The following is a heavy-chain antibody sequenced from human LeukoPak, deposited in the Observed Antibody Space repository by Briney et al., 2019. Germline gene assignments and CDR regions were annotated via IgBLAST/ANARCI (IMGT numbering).Heavy chain of an antibody. CDR3: AKGRRPNDAFDI. V-gene: IGHV3-30-3*01. Sequence: GRSLRLSCAASGFTFSSYAMHWVRQAPGKGLEWVAVISYDGSNKYYADSVKGRFTISRDNAKNSLYLQMNSLRAEDTALYYCAKGRRPNDAFDIWGQGTMVTVSS. CDR2: ISYDGSNK. CDR1: GFTFSSYA. J-gene: IGHJ3*02.